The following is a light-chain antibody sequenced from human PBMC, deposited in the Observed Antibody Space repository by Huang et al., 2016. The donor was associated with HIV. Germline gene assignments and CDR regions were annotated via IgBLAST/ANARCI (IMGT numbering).Light chain of an antibody. Sequence: DIQMTQSPTSVSASVGDRVTITCRASMSGSTYLDWYQQKPGKSPNLLIYAASTLQTGVPSRFSGNGSDTDFTLTSRSLQAEDVATYYCQQATRIPLTFGGGTKVEMK. CDR3: QQATRIPLT. J-gene: IGKJ4*01. CDR1: MSGSTY. V-gene: IGKV1-12*01. CDR2: AAS.